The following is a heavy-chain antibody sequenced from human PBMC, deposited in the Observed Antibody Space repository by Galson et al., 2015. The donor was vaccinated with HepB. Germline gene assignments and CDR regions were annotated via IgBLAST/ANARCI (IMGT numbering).Heavy chain of an antibody. Sequence: SVKVSCKASGFTFTRSAVQWVRQARGQRLEWIGWIVVGSGNTNYAQKFQERVTITRDMSTSTAYMELSSLRSEDTAVYYCAAGDKSGYYDFWSGYYPNWFDPWGQGTLVTVSS. CDR1: GFTFTRSA. V-gene: IGHV1-58*01. D-gene: IGHD3-3*01. CDR2: IVVGSGNT. CDR3: AAGDKSGYYDFWSGYYPNWFDP. J-gene: IGHJ5*02.